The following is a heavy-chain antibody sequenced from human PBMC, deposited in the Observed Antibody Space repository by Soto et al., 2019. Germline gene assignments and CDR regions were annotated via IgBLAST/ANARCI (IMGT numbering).Heavy chain of an antibody. J-gene: IGHJ4*02. Sequence: SETLSLTCTVSGDSISTDYWSWIRQSPGKGLVWIVFIYYGGSTNYNPSLKSRVTISVDTPKNQFSLKLSSLTAADTAVYYCAKNWNWGSLVHWGQGTLVTVSS. CDR3: AKNWNWGSLVH. CDR1: GDSISTDY. V-gene: IGHV4-59*08. D-gene: IGHD7-27*01. CDR2: IYYGGST.